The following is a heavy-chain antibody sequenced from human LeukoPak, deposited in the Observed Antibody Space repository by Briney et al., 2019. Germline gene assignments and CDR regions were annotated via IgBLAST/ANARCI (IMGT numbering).Heavy chain of an antibody. CDR2: IYPGDSDT. CDR1: GYSFASYW. V-gene: IGHV5-51*01. D-gene: IGHD1-7*01. CDR3: ARREGITGTTKWFDP. Sequence: GESLKISCKGSGYSFASYWIGWVRQMPGKGLEWTGIIYPGDSDTRYSPSFQGQVTISADKSISTAYLQWSSLKASDTAMYYCARREGITGTTKWFDPWGQGTLVTVSS. J-gene: IGHJ5*02.